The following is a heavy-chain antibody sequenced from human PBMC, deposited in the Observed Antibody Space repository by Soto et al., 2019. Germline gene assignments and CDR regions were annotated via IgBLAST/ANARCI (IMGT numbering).Heavy chain of an antibody. J-gene: IGHJ6*02. CDR1: GGSISSGGYY. Sequence: QVQLQESGPGLVKPSQTLSLTCTVSGGSISSGGYYWSWIRQHPGKGLEWIGYIYYSGSTYYNPSLQSRVTISVDTSKNQFSLKLSSVTAADTAVYYCARGLQDGCISTSCQDYYYYGMDVWGQGTTVTVSS. D-gene: IGHD2-2*01. CDR2: IYYSGST. V-gene: IGHV4-31*03. CDR3: ARGLQDGCISTSCQDYYYYGMDV.